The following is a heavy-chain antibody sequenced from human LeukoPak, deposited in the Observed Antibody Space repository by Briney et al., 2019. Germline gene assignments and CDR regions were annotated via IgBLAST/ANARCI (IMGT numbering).Heavy chain of an antibody. J-gene: IGHJ3*02. D-gene: IGHD3-22*01. CDR3: ARGFNPDYYDSSGYYLVAFDI. CDR2: IYTSGST. Sequence: MTSETLSLTCTVSGGSISSYYWSWIRQPAGKGLEWIGRIYTSGSTNYNPSLKSRVTMSVDTSKNQFSLKLSSVTAADTAVYYCARGFNPDYYDSSGYYLVAFDIWGQGTMVTVSS. V-gene: IGHV4-4*07. CDR1: GGSISSYY.